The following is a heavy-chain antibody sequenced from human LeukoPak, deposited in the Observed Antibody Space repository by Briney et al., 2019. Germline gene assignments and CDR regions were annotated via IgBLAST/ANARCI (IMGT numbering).Heavy chain of an antibody. Sequence: GGSLRLSCAASGFTFTSYDMSCVRQAPGKGLEWVSSVTNSGSSTHYADSVKGRFTISRDNSKNTLYLQMNSLRAEDTAVYYCAKDGVFYWGQGTLVTVSS. D-gene: IGHD3-16*01. CDR3: AKDGVFY. V-gene: IGHV3-23*01. CDR1: GFTFTSYD. J-gene: IGHJ4*02. CDR2: VTNSGSST.